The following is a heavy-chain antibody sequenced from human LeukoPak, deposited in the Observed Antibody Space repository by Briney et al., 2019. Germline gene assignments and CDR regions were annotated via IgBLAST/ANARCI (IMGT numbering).Heavy chain of an antibody. CDR2: ISGSGGST. Sequence: GGTLRLSCAASGFTFSSCGMSWVRQAPGKGLEWVSAISGSGGSTYYADSVKGRFTISRDNAKNSLYLQMNSLRAEDTAVYYCARDPIPYYYGSGSYYPFDYWGQGTLVTVSS. CDR1: GFTFSSCG. CDR3: ARDPIPYYYGSGSYYPFDY. V-gene: IGHV3-23*01. J-gene: IGHJ4*02. D-gene: IGHD3-10*01.